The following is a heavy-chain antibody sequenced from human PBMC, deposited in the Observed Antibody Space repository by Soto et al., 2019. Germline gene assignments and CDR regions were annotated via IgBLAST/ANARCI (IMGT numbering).Heavy chain of an antibody. Sequence: GASAKVSCKESGYTFTSYGICWVQQATGQGLEVMGWISAYNGNTNYAQKLQGRVTMTTDTSTSTAYMELRSLRSDDTAVYYCARASTPARYCSGGSCYSVSYWGQRTLVTVSS. V-gene: IGHV1-18*01. CDR3: ARASTPARYCSGGSCYSVSY. D-gene: IGHD2-15*01. CDR2: ISAYNGNT. J-gene: IGHJ4*02. CDR1: GYTFTSYG.